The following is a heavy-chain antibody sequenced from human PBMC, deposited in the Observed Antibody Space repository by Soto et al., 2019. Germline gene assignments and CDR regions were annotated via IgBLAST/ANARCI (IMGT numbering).Heavy chain of an antibody. CDR1: GYTFTSYY. J-gene: IGHJ6*02. CDR3: AGPATFLEWLPHRRPKNYYYYGMDV. D-gene: IGHD3-3*02. Sequence: ASVKVSCKASGYTFTSYYMHWVRQAPGQGLEWTGIINPSVGSTSYAQKFQGRVTMTRDTSASTVYMELSSLRSENTALYYGAGPATFLEWLPHRRPKNYYYYGMDVWGQGTTVTVSS. V-gene: IGHV1-46*01. CDR2: INPSVGST.